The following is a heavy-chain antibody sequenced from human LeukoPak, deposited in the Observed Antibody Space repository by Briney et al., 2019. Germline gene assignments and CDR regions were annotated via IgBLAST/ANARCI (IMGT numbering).Heavy chain of an antibody. J-gene: IGHJ6*02. Sequence: PGGSLRLSCAASGFTFSSYSMNWVRQAPGKGLEWVSPISSSSSYIYYADSVKGRFTISRDNAKNSLYLQMNSLRAEDTAVYYCARDTFDSSGSSLGMDVWGQGTTVTVSS. CDR3: ARDTFDSSGSSLGMDV. CDR1: GFTFSSYS. CDR2: ISSSSSYI. V-gene: IGHV3-21*01. D-gene: IGHD3-22*01.